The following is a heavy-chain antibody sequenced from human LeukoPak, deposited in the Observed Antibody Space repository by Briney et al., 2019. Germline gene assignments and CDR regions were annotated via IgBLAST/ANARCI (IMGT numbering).Heavy chain of an antibody. Sequence: GESLKISCKVSGYNFMTYWIGWVRQGPGKGLEWMGIIYPGESDIRYSPSFQGQVTISADKSISTAYLQWSSLKASDTAIYYCARASGDGRFDYWGQGTLVTVSS. V-gene: IGHV5-51*01. J-gene: IGHJ4*02. CDR2: IYPGESDI. D-gene: IGHD4-17*01. CDR1: GYNFMTYW. CDR3: ARASGDGRFDY.